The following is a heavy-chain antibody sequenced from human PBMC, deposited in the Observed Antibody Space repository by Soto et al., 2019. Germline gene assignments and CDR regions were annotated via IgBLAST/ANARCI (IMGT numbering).Heavy chain of an antibody. CDR1: GFTVSSNY. CDR2: IYSGGST. V-gene: IGHV3-66*01. Sequence: EVQLVESGGGLVQPGGSLRLSCTVSGFTVSSNYMSWVRQAPGKGLEWVSVIYSGGSTYYADSVKGRFTISRDNSKNTLYLQMNSLRAEDTAVYYCARDQGSGSYYPYYYYGMDVWGQGTTVTVSS. D-gene: IGHD3-10*01. J-gene: IGHJ6*02. CDR3: ARDQGSGSYYPYYYYGMDV.